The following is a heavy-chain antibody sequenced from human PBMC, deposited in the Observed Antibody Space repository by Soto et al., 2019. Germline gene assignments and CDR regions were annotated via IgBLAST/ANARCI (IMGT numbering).Heavy chain of an antibody. J-gene: IGHJ6*02. CDR2: IYYSGST. V-gene: IGHV4-30-4*01. D-gene: IGHD2-2*01. CDR3: AREQLGYCSSTSCYGDYGMDV. CDR1: GGSISSGDYY. Sequence: LCGGSISSGDYYWSWIRQPPGKGLEWIGYIYYSGSTYYNPSLKSRVTISVDTSKNQFSLKLSSVTAADTAVYYCAREQLGYCSSTSCYGDYGMDVWGQGTTVTVSS.